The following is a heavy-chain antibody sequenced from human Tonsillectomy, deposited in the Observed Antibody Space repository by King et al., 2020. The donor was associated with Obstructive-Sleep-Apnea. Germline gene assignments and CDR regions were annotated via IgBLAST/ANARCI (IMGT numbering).Heavy chain of an antibody. Sequence: HVQLVESGGGLVKPGGSLRLSCAASGFTFSDYYMSWIRQAPGKGLEWVSYISSSGSIIYCANSLKGRFTVSRDNAKKSLYLQMNSLRAEDTAVYYCARTSSSWWGFDYWGQRTLVTVSS. D-gene: IGHD2-8*02. CDR2: ISSSGSII. J-gene: IGHJ4*02. CDR1: GFTFSDYY. V-gene: IGHV3-11*01. CDR3: ARTSSSWWGFDY.